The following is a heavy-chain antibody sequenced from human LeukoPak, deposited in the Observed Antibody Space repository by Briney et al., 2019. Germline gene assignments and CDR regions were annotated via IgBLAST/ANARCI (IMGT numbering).Heavy chain of an antibody. Sequence: SHTLSLTCTVSGGSISSGGYYWSWIRQHPGKGLEWIGYIYYSGSTYYNPSLKSRLTISVDTSKNQFSLKLSSVTTADTAVYYCARGRNYYGSGSYQWFDPWGQGTLVTVSS. CDR3: ARGRNYYGSGSYQWFDP. D-gene: IGHD3-10*01. CDR2: IYYSGST. V-gene: IGHV4-31*03. J-gene: IGHJ5*02. CDR1: GGSISSGGYY.